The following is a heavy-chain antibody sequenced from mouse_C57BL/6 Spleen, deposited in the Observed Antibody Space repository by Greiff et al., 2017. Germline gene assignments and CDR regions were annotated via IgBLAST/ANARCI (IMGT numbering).Heavy chain of an antibody. CDR3: ARTTVVATDYAMDY. D-gene: IGHD1-1*01. Sequence: EVMLVESGGGLVKPGGSLKLSCAASGFTFSDYGMHWVRQAPEKGLEWVAYISSGSSTIYYADTVKGRFTISRDNAKNTLFLQMTSLRSEDTAMYYCARTTVVATDYAMDYWGQGTSVTVSS. V-gene: IGHV5-17*01. CDR2: ISSGSSTI. J-gene: IGHJ4*01. CDR1: GFTFSDYG.